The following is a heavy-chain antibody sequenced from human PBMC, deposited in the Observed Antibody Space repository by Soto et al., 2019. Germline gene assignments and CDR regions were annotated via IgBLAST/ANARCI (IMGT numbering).Heavy chain of an antibody. CDR1: GYTFTSYG. D-gene: IGHD6-13*01. CDR3: AREGSSSSWYPNYYYGMDV. Sequence: GASVKVSCKASGYTFTSYGISWVRQAPGQGLEWMGWISAYNGNTNYAQKLQGRVTMTTDTSTSTAYMELRSLRSDDTAVYYCAREGSSSSWYPNYYYGMDVWGQGTTVTVSS. J-gene: IGHJ6*02. V-gene: IGHV1-18*01. CDR2: ISAYNGNT.